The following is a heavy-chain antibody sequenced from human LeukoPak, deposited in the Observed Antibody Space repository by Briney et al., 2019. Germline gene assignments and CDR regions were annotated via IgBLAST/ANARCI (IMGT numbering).Heavy chain of an antibody. CDR3: AREGRVRWYDY. CDR2: ISYDGSNK. V-gene: IGHV3-30-3*01. CDR1: GSTFSSYA. Sequence: GGSLRLSCAASGSTFSSYAMHWVRQAPGKGLEWVAVISYDGSNKYYADSVKGRFTISRDNSKNTLYLQMNSLRAEDTAVYYCAREGRVRWYDYWGQGTLATVSS. D-gene: IGHD4-23*01. J-gene: IGHJ4*02.